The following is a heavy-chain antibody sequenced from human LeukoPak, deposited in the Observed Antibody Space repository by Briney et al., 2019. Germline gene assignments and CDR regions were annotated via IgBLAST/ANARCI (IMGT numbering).Heavy chain of an antibody. D-gene: IGHD2-2*01. V-gene: IGHV3-30*18. CDR2: ISYDGSNK. CDR1: GFTFSRYG. CDR3: AKGVPAAKSDAFDI. Sequence: GRSLRLSCAASGFTFSRYGMHWVRQAPGKGLEWVAVISYDGSNKYYADSVKGRFTISIDNSKNTLYLQMNSLRAEDTAVYYCAKGVPAAKSDAFDIWGQGTMVTVSS. J-gene: IGHJ3*02.